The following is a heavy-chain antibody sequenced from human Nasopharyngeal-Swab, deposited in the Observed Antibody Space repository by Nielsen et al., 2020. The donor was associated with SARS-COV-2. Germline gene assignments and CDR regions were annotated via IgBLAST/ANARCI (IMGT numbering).Heavy chain of an antibody. Sequence: SVKVSCKASGGTFSSYAISWVRQAPGQGLEWMGGIIPIFGTANYAQKFQGRVTITADESTSTAYMELSSLRSEDTAVYYCARWARGTGDPFDYWGQGTLVTVSS. CDR1: GGTFSSYA. CDR2: IIPIFGTA. J-gene: IGHJ4*02. V-gene: IGHV1-69*13. D-gene: IGHD7-27*01. CDR3: ARWARGTGDPFDY.